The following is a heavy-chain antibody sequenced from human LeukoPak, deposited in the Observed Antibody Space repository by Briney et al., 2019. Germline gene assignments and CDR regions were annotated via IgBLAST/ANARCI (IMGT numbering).Heavy chain of an antibody. D-gene: IGHD7-27*01. Sequence: GGSLRLSCATSGFTFSNAWMSWVRQAPGKGLEWVGRIGTMTHGGTTDYAAPVKGRFTISGDDSKNTLYLQMNSLKTEDTAVYYCTTEFWGSYNYWGQGTLVTVSS. CDR2: IGTMTHGGTT. CDR3: TTEFWGSYNY. V-gene: IGHV3-15*04. CDR1: GFTFSNAW. J-gene: IGHJ4*02.